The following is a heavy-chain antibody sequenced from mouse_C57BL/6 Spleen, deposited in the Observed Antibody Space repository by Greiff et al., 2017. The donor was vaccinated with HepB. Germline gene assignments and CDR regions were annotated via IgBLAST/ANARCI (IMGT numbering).Heavy chain of an antibody. CDR3: ARYGSSHYYYAMDY. CDR2: IYPGDGDT. Sequence: QVQLKESGAELVKPGASVKISCKASGYAFSSYWMNWVKQRPGKGLEWIGQIYPGDGDTNYNGKFKGKATLTADKSSSTAYMQLSSLTSEDSAVYFCARYGSSHYYYAMDYWGQGTSVTVSS. V-gene: IGHV1-80*01. CDR1: GYAFSSYW. D-gene: IGHD1-1*01. J-gene: IGHJ4*01.